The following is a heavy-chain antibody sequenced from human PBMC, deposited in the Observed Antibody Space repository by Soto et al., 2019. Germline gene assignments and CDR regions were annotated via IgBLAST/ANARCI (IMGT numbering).Heavy chain of an antibody. CDR2: TYYRSKWYN. D-gene: IGHD3-3*01. CDR3: ARASNDFWSGYPHFDY. Sequence: SQTLSLTCAISGDSVSSNSAAWNWIRQSPSRGLEWLGRTYYRSKWYNDYAVSVKSRITINPDTSKNQFSLQLNSVTPEDTAVYYCARASNDFWSGYPHFDYWGQGTLVTVSS. V-gene: IGHV6-1*01. CDR1: GDSVSSNSAA. J-gene: IGHJ4*02.